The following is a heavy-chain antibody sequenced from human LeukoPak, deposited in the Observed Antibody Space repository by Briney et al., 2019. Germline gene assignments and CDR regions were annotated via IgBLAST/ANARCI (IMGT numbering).Heavy chain of an antibody. CDR2: INHSGST. Sequence: SEALCLTCAVYGGSFSGYYWSWIRQPPGKGLEWIGEINHSGSTNYNPSLKSRVTISVDTSKNQFSLKLSSVTAADTAVYYCARDKRGNFDYWGQGTLVTVSS. V-gene: IGHV4-34*01. CDR3: ARDKRGNFDY. CDR1: GGSFSGYY. J-gene: IGHJ4*02.